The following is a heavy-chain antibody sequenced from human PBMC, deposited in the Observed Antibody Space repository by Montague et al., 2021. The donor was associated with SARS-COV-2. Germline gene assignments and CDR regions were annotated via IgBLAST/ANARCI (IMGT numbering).Heavy chain of an antibody. J-gene: IGHJ4*02. CDR3: ARGRSRVGQLSYFDY. CDR1: GGSINNYF. CDR2: VYNDENT. V-gene: IGHV4-59*13. Sequence: SETLSLTCTVSGGSINNYFWAWIRQTPAKGLEWTASVYNDENTNSHPSLESRLTMSIDTSKRQFSLNLNSVTAADTAVYYCARGRSRVGQLSYFDYWGQGILVTVSS. D-gene: IGHD2-2*01.